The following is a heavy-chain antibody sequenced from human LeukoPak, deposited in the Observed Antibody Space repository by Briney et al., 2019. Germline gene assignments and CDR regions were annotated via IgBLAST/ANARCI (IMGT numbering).Heavy chain of an antibody. J-gene: IGHJ4*02. V-gene: IGHV3-23*01. D-gene: IGHD2-15*01. CDR1: GLTSGIYA. CDR3: GKEVERHFDLRY. CDR2: FSGGGDS. Sequence: GGSLRLSCAASGLTSGIYAMSWVRQAPGKGLEWVSSFSGGGDSFYADSVRGRFSISADKSRNILYLQMNGLRVEDTAVYYCGKEVERHFDLRYWGQGTPVTVSS.